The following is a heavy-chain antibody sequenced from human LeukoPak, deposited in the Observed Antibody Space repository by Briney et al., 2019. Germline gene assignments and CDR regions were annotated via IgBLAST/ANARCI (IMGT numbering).Heavy chain of an antibody. Sequence: SETLSLTCTVSGYSISSGYYWSWIRQPPGKGLEWIGEINHSGSTNYNPSLKSRVTISVDTSKNQFSLKLSSVTAADTAVYYCARSHLVVVISYYYYYMDVWGKGTTVTISS. CDR3: ARSHLVVVISYYYYYMDV. J-gene: IGHJ6*03. V-gene: IGHV4-38-2*02. CDR2: INHSGST. CDR1: GYSISSGYY. D-gene: IGHD3-22*01.